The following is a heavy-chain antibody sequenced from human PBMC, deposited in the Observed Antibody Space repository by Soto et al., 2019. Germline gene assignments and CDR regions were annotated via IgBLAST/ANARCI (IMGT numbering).Heavy chain of an antibody. CDR3: AMEQLAIFYYYYGMDV. D-gene: IGHD6-6*01. J-gene: IGHJ6*02. CDR2: INPSGGST. CDR1: GYTFTSYY. V-gene: IGHV1-46*01. Sequence: QVQLVQSGAEVKKPGASVKVSCKASGYTFTSYYMHWVRQAPGQGLEWMGIINPSGGSTSYAQKYHGRVIMTRDTSTSTVYMELSSLRSEDTAVYYCAMEQLAIFYYYYGMDVWGQGTTVTVSS.